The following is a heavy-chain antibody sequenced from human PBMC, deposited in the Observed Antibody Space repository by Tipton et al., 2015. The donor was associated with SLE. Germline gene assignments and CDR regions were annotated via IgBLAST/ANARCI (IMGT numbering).Heavy chain of an antibody. D-gene: IGHD6-19*01. V-gene: IGHV3-11*06. J-gene: IGHJ4*02. CDR3: AKEVRWLGFDY. CDR1: GFTFSDYY. Sequence: SLRLSCAASGFTFSDYYMSWIRQAPGKGLEWVSYISSSSSYTNYADSVKGRFTISRDNSKNTLYLQMNSLRAEDTAVYYCAKEVRWLGFDYWGQGTLVTVSS. CDR2: ISSSSSYT.